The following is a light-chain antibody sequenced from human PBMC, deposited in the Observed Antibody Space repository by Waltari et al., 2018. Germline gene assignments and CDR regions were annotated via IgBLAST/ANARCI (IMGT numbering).Light chain of an antibody. Sequence: QSALTQPASVSGSPGQSITISCTGSNSDIGTYNFVSWYQQPPYKAPKLMIYDVSKRPSGVSNRFSGSKSGNTASLTISGLQAEDEADYYCCSHTGGSTFVIFGGGTKLTVL. CDR1: NSDIGTYNF. CDR3: CSHTGGSTFVI. V-gene: IGLV2-23*02. CDR2: DVS. J-gene: IGLJ2*01.